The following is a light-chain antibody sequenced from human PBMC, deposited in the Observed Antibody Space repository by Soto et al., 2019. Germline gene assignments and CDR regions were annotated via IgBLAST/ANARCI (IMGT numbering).Light chain of an antibody. CDR1: RGDVGGYNY. CDR2: DVT. CDR3: CSYAGNSLV. V-gene: IGLV2-11*01. J-gene: IGLJ2*01. Sequence: QSALTQPRSVSVSPGQSVTISCTGTRGDVGGYNYVSWYQHHPGKAPKLMIYDVTERPSGVPYRFSGSKSANTASLTISGLQADDEADYYCCSYAGNSLVFGGGTKLTVL.